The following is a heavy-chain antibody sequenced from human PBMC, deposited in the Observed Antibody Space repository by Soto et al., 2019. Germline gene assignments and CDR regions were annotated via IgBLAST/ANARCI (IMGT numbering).Heavy chain of an antibody. Sequence: SETLSLTCTVSGGSISSGDYYWSWIRQPPGKVLEWIGYIYYTGSTYYNPSLKSRLTISVDTSNNQFSLKLSSVTAADTAVYYCARVGRTYCYGSSGYNCLDPWGQGTLVTVSS. V-gene: IGHV4-30-4*01. CDR2: IYYTGST. CDR3: ARVGRTYCYGSSGYNCLDP. CDR1: GGSISSGDYY. J-gene: IGHJ5*02. D-gene: IGHD3-22*01.